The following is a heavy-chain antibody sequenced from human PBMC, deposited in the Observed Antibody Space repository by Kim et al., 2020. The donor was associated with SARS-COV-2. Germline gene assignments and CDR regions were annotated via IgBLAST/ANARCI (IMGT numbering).Heavy chain of an antibody. CDR1: GFTFSSYS. V-gene: IGHV3-21*01. CDR3: ARVRREDSSGWYDFDY. D-gene: IGHD6-19*01. J-gene: IGHJ4*02. Sequence: GGSLRLSCAASGFTFSSYSMNWVRQAPGKGLEWVSSISSSSSYIYYADSVKGRFTISRDNAKNSLYLQMNSLRAEDTAVYYCARVRREDSSGWYDFDYWGQGTLVTVSS. CDR2: ISSSSSYI.